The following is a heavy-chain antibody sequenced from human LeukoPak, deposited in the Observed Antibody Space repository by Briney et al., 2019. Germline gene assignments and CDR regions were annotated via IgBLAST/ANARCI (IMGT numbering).Heavy chain of an antibody. J-gene: IGHJ6*03. CDR3: XXSXXXXXXTACYGSPAYYMDV. D-gene: IGHD2-2*01. V-gene: IGHV4-39*01. Sequence: SETLSLTCTVSGGSITSSTYYWGWIRQPPGKGLEWIGTIYYSGSTYYSPSLKSRLMISVDTSKNQFSLKLSSVTAADTAVYYCXXSXXXXXXTACYGSPAYYMDVWGKGTTVTVSS. CDR2: IYYSGST. CDR1: GGSITSSTYY.